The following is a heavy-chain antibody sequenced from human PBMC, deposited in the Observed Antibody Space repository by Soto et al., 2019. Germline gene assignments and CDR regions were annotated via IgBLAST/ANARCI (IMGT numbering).Heavy chain of an antibody. CDR3: AREKATYYDFWSGYYDAFDI. Sequence: SETLSLTCTVSGGSISSSSYYWGWIRQPPGKGLEWIGSIYYSGCTYYNPSLKSRVTISVDTSKNQFSLKLSSVTAADTAVYYCAREKATYYDFWSGYYDAFDIWGQGTMVNVS. D-gene: IGHD3-3*01. V-gene: IGHV4-39*07. J-gene: IGHJ3*02. CDR1: GGSISSSSYY. CDR2: IYYSGCT.